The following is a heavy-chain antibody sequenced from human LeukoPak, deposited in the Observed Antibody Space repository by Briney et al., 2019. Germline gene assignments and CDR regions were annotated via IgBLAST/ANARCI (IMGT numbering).Heavy chain of an antibody. Sequence: GGSLRLSCAASGFTFDDYAMHWVRQAPGKGLEWVSGISWNSGHIGYADSVKGRFTISRDNAKNSLYLQMNSLRAGDTALYYCAKDRRHTVSGGYFDLWGRGTLVIVSS. CDR1: GFTFDDYA. V-gene: IGHV3-9*01. CDR2: ISWNSGHI. J-gene: IGHJ2*01. CDR3: AKDRRHTVSGGYFDL. D-gene: IGHD3-10*01.